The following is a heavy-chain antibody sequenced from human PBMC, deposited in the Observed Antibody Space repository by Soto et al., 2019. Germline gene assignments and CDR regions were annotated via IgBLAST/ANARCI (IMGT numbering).Heavy chain of an antibody. CDR2: IIPILGIA. D-gene: IGHD2-15*01. CDR1: GGTFSSYT. J-gene: IGHJ4*02. Sequence: QVQLVQSGAEVKKPGSSVKVSCKASGGTFSSYTISWVRQAPGQGLEWMGRIIPILGIANYAQKFQGRVTITADKSTSTAYMELSSLRSEDTAVCYCAGDSGYCSGGRCQIGGTIDYWGQGTLVTVSS. CDR3: AGDSGYCSGGRCQIGGTIDY. V-gene: IGHV1-69*08.